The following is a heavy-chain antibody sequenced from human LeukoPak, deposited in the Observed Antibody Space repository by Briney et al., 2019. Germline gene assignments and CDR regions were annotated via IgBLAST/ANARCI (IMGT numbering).Heavy chain of an antibody. V-gene: IGHV3-33*01. CDR1: GFSFSDYG. J-gene: IGHJ6*04. D-gene: IGHD5-24*01. Sequence: GGSLRLSCAASGFSFSDYGMHWVRQAPGKGLEWVAVIWYDGSIKNYADSVEGRLTISRDNSNNMLYLQMHSLRVEDTAVYYCARDAASDGSHCGMDVWGEGTTVIVSS. CDR2: IWYDGSIK. CDR3: ARDAASDGSHCGMDV.